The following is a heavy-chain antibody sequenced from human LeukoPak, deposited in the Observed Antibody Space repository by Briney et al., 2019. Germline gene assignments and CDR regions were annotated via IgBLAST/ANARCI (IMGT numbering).Heavy chain of an antibody. CDR1: GGSISSGDYY. CDR3: ARVFSSDDKTDS. J-gene: IGHJ4*02. CDR2: IYYSGTT. Sequence: SETLSLTYTVSGGSISSGDYYWSWIRQPPGKGLEWIGYIYYSGTTYYNPSLKSRVTISVDTSKNQFSLKLSSVTAADTAVYYCARVFSSDDKTDSWGQGTLVTVSS. V-gene: IGHV4-30-4*01. D-gene: IGHD1-1*01.